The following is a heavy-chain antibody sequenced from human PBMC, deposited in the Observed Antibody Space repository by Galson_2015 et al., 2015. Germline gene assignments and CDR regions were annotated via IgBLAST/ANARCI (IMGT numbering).Heavy chain of an antibody. CDR1: GFIFRDYR. CDR3: TYPRGSGWCFED. D-gene: IGHD6-19*01. CDR2: IRSKAYGGTA. V-gene: IGHV3-49*04. J-gene: IGHJ4*02. Sequence: SLRLSCAASGFIFRDYRVNWVRRAPGKGLEWVGFIRSKAYGGTAEYAASVKGKFTISRDDSKSIAYLQMNSLKTEDTAVYYCTYPRGSGWCFEDWGQGTLVTVSS.